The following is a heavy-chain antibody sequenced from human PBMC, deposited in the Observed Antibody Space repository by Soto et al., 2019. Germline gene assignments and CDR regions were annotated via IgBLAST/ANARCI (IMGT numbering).Heavy chain of an antibody. CDR2: IVPMLGTP. D-gene: IGHD1-26*01. CDR1: GGTFDNFI. Sequence: QVQLVQSGAEVKEPGSSVRVSCKASGGTFDNFIMNWVRQTPGQGLEWMGGIVPMLGTPTYAEKFKGRVTISATVYTSTMYLEVTSLRSEASAIYYCATHAPYSSSLSQYSGMDVCGQGTTVNVSS. J-gene: IGHJ6*02. CDR3: ATHAPYSSSLSQYSGMDV. V-gene: IGHV1-69*01.